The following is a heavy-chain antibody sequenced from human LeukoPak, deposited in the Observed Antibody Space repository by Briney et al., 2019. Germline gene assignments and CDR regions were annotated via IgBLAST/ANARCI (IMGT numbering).Heavy chain of an antibody. J-gene: IGHJ3*01. V-gene: IGHV1-69*04. CDR2: IIPIFDIA. Sequence: ASVKVSCKASGYTFTSYDISWVRQAPGQGLEWMGRIIPIFDIANYAQKFQGRVTITADKSTTTAYMELSSLRSEDTAMYYCARCTFYGDGDAFDLWGQGTMVTVSS. CDR1: GYTFTSYD. D-gene: IGHD4-17*01. CDR3: ARCTFYGDGDAFDL.